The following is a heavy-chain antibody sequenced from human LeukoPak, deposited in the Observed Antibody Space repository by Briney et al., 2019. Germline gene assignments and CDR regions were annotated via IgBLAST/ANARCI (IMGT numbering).Heavy chain of an antibody. J-gene: IGHJ5*02. CDR2: IYPGDSDT. V-gene: IGHV5-51*01. CDR3: ARQRSTMRAYAGNWFDP. CDR1: GYSFTSYW. Sequence: GESLKISCKGSGYSFTSYWIGWVRQMPGKGLEWMGIIYPGDSDTRYSPSFQGRITISADKSISTAYLQWSSLKASATAMYYCARQRSTMRAYAGNWFDPWGQGTLVTVSS. D-gene: IGHD3-10*01.